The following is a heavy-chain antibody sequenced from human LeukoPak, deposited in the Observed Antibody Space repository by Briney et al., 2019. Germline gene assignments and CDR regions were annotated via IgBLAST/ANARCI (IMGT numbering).Heavy chain of an antibody. CDR1: GGSISSSSYY. J-gene: IGHJ6*03. Sequence: SETLSLTCTVSGGSISSSSYYWSWIRQPAGKGLEWIGRIYTSGSTNYNPSLKSRVTMSVDTSKNQFSLKLSSVTAADTAVYYCARERNYDILTGYYNDYYYYYMDVWGKGTTVTISS. CDR2: IYTSGST. CDR3: ARERNYDILTGYYNDYYYYYMDV. D-gene: IGHD3-9*01. V-gene: IGHV4-61*02.